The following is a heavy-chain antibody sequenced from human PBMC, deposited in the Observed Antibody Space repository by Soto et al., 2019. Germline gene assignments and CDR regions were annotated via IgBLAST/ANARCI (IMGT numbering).Heavy chain of an antibody. D-gene: IGHD5-12*01. V-gene: IGHV1-46*03. CDR1: GYTFTSYY. CDR3: ARGLEYSGYDWAYYYYMDV. Sequence: QVQLVQSAAEVKKPGASVKVSCKASGYTFTSYYMYWVRQAPGQGLEWMGIINPSGGSTSYAQKFQGRVTMTRDTSTSTVYMELSSLRSEDTAVYYCARGLEYSGYDWAYYYYMDVWGKGTTVTVSS. CDR2: INPSGGST. J-gene: IGHJ6*03.